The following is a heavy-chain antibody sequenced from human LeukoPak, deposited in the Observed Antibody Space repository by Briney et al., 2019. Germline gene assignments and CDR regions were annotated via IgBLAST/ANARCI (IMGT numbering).Heavy chain of an antibody. CDR2: IYHSGGT. J-gene: IGHJ4*02. V-gene: IGHV4-4*02. Sequence: SETLSLTCAVSGGSISSSNWWSWVRQPPGKGLEWIGEIYHSGGTNYNPSLKSRATISVDKSKNQFSLKLSSVTAADTAVYYCARGGRLGFDYWGQGTLVTVSS. D-gene: IGHD6-19*01. CDR1: GGSISSSNW. CDR3: ARGGRLGFDY.